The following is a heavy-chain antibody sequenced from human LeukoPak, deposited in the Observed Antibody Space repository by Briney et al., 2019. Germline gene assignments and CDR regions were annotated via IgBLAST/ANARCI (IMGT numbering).Heavy chain of an antibody. D-gene: IGHD6-13*01. CDR2: INSDGSDT. CDR3: ATSSSWYPVSSDH. Sequence: GGSLRLSCEASGFTFHNHGMSWVRQAPGKGPVWVSRINSDGSDTSYADSVKGRFTVSRDNAKNTLYLQMNSLRPEDTALYYCATSSSWYPVSSDHWGQGTLVTVSS. V-gene: IGHV3-74*01. CDR1: GFTFHNHG. J-gene: IGHJ4*02.